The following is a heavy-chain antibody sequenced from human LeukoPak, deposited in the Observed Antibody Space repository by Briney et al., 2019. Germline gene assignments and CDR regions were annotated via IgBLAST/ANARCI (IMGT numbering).Heavy chain of an antibody. CDR2: ISWNSGTI. CDR1: GFTFDDYA. D-gene: IGHD2-21*01. V-gene: IGHV3-9*01. CDR3: AKGIGESGP. J-gene: IGHJ5*02. Sequence: GGSLRLSCAASGFTFDDYAMHWVRHAPGKGLEWVSGISWNSGTIEYAASVKGRFTISSDNAKNSLYLQMNSLRAEDTAVYYCAKGIGESGPWGQGTLVTVSS.